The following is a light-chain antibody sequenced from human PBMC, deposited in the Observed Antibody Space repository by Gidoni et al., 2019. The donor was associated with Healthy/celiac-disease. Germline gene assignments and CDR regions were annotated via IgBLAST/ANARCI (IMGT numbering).Light chain of an antibody. CDR1: SSDVGGYNY. V-gene: IGLV2-8*01. Sequence: QSALTQPTSASGSPGQSVPISCTGTSSDVGGYNYVSWYQQHPGKAPKLIIYEVSKRPSGVPDRFSGSKSGNTASLTVSGLQAEDEADYYCSSYGGSEVCGTGTKVTVL. J-gene: IGLJ1*01. CDR2: EVS. CDR3: SSYGGSEV.